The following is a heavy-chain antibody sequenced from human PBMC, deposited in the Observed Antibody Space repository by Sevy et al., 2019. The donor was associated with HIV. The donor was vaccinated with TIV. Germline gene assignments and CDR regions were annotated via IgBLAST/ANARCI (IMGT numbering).Heavy chain of an antibody. V-gene: IGHV3-7*03. J-gene: IGHJ4*02. CDR1: GFTFSNYW. CDR2: IKQDGSEK. CDR3: AREGYYDYIWGSYRYFNDY. D-gene: IGHD3-16*02. Sequence: GGSLRLSCAASGFTFSNYWMTWVRQAPGKGLEWVAHIKQDGSEKHYVDSVKGRFTISRDNSKNSVYLQMNSLRAEDMAVYFCAREGYYDYIWGSYRYFNDYWGQGTLGTVSS.